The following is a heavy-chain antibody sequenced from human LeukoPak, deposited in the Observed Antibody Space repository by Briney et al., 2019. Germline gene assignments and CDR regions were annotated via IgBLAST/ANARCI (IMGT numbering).Heavy chain of an antibody. J-gene: IGHJ4*02. D-gene: IGHD2-2*01. V-gene: IGHV3-23*01. CDR3: AKDPEDCTSTSCYPFFDY. CDR1: GFTFSSYS. Sequence: GGSLRLSCAASGFTFSSYSMNWVRQALGKGLEWVSTIGGSGDNTYYADPVKGRFTISRDNSKNTLYLQMNRPRADDTAVYYRAKDPEDCTSTSCYPFFDYWGQGTLVTVSS. CDR2: IGGSGDNT.